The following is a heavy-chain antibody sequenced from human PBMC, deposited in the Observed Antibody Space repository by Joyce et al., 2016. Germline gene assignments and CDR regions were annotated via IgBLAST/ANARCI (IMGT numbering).Heavy chain of an antibody. CDR3: ARDPQNFGF. J-gene: IGHJ4*02. D-gene: IGHD2/OR15-2a*01. CDR2: IYHNGKT. Sequence: VQLQESGPGLVKPSETLSLTCDVSGDSISSGYFYGWFRQAPGKGLEWIANIYHNGKTYYNASLKSRVTISVDTSKNQLSLKLSSVTAADTAVYYCARDPQNFGFWGQGTLVIVSS. V-gene: IGHV4-38-2*02. CDR1: GDSISSGYF.